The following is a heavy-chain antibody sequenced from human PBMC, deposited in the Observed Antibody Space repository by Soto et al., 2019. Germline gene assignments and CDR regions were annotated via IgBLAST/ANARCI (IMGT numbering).Heavy chain of an antibody. D-gene: IGHD3-10*01. V-gene: IGHV4-38-2*02. J-gene: IGHJ4*02. Sequence: SETLSLTCSVSGYSIRSGYYWGWVRQAPGKGLEWLGSVYHNGIMFHNPSFQSRVTISVDTSKNQFSLNLRPVTAADTAAYYCAALWFGEWAFDYWGQGTLVTVSS. CDR3: AALWFGEWAFDY. CDR2: VYHNGIM. CDR1: GYSIRSGYY.